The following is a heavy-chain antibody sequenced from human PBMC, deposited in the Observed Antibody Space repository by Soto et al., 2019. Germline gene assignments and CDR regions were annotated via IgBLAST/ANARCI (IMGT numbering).Heavy chain of an antibody. V-gene: IGHV3-64D*06. J-gene: IGHJ5*02. CDR2: ITSNGRTT. CDR3: ARGFSGRFDL. Sequence: GGSLILSCSASGFPFSTYAMHWVLQAPGKGLEYIAGITSNGRTTSYKDSVKGRFIISRDNSESTLYLQMSSLRFDDTAVYYCARGFSGRFDLRGQGAVVTLSS. CDR1: GFPFSTYA. D-gene: IGHD6-19*01.